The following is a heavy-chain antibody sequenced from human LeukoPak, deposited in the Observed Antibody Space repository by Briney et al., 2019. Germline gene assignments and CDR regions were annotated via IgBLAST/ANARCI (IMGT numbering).Heavy chain of an antibody. D-gene: IGHD1-7*01. J-gene: IGHJ4*02. CDR1: GGSFSGYY. Sequence: SETLSLTCAVYGGSFSGYYWSWIRQPPGKRLEWIGEINHSGSTNYNPSLKSRVTISVDTSKNQFSLKLSSVTAADTAVYYCASQTGTTSGSLYWGQGTLVTVSS. CDR3: ASQTGTTSGSLY. CDR2: INHSGST. V-gene: IGHV4-34*01.